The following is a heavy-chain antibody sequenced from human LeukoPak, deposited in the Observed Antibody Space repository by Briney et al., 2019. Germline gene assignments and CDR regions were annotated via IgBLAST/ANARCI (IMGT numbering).Heavy chain of an antibody. CDR3: ARGGDIVATIAIDY. J-gene: IGHJ4*02. V-gene: IGHV1-8*02. Sequence: ASVNVSCKASVGTFSSYAISWVRQAPGRGLEWMGWMNPNSGDTNYAQKFQGRVTMIRDTSTSTVYMELSSRRSEDTAVYYCARGGDIVATIAIDYWGQGTLVTVSS. D-gene: IGHD5-12*01. CDR2: MNPNSGDT. CDR1: VGTFSSYA.